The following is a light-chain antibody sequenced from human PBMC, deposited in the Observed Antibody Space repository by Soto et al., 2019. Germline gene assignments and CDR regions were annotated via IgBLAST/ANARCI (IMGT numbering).Light chain of an antibody. CDR1: GSNIGSNT. CDR2: SNN. CDR3: AAWDDSLSVV. V-gene: IGLV1-44*01. J-gene: IGLJ2*01. Sequence: QSVLTQPPSASGTPGQRVTISCSGSGSNIGSNTVNWYQQLPGTAPKLLIYSNNQRPSGVPDRFSGSKSGTSASLAISGLQSEDEADYYCAAWDDSLSVVFGGGTKLTVL.